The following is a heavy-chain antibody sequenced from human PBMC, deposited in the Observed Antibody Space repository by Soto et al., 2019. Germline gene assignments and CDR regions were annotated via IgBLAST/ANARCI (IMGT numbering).Heavy chain of an antibody. CDR3: GLEPPGTGGFDY. V-gene: IGHV1-2*02. J-gene: IGHJ4*02. D-gene: IGHD7-27*01. CDR1: GHTFTGHH. Sequence: ASVKVSCKASGHTFTGHHMHWVRQAPGQGLEWMGYIDLDNDNRASAQKFQGRVTTTRDTSITTAYMELSGLRSDDTAVYYCGLEPPGTGGFDYWRQRTLVTVSS. CDR2: IDLDNDNR.